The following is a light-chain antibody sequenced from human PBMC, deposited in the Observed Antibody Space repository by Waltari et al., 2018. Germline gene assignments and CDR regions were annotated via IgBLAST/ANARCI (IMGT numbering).Light chain of an antibody. Sequence: DVVMTQSPLSLPVTLGQPASLSCKSSQGIVSHDGYIYLNWFPQRPGQSPRRLIYRVSNRDSGVPDRFSGRGSGTDFTLKISRVEAEDVGVYYCMQGTHWPYTFGQGTKLEIK. CDR1: QGIVSHDGYIY. CDR2: RVS. V-gene: IGKV2-30*01. CDR3: MQGTHWPYT. J-gene: IGKJ2*01.